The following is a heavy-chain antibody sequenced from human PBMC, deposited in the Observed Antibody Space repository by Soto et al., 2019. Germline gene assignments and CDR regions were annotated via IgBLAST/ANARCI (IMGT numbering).Heavy chain of an antibody. D-gene: IGHD3-10*01. V-gene: IGHV1-69*01. CDR2: IIPIFGTA. J-gene: IGHJ6*02. Sequence: QVQLVQSGAEVKKPGSSVKVSCKASGGTFSSYAISWVRQAPGQGLEWMGGIIPIFGTANYAQKFQGRVTITADESTSTAYMELSSLRSEDTAVYYCARGDTMVRGVIITSHYYYYGMDVWGQGTTVTVSS. CDR1: GGTFSSYA. CDR3: ARGDTMVRGVIITSHYYYYGMDV.